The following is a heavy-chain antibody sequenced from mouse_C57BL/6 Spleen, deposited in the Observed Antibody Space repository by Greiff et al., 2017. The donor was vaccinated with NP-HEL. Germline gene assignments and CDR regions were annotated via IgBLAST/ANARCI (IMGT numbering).Heavy chain of an antibody. CDR2: IYPGDGDT. CDR1: GYAFSSSW. CDR3: ARVYYGNWYFDV. J-gene: IGHJ1*03. V-gene: IGHV1-82*01. D-gene: IGHD2-1*01. Sequence: VKLQESGPELVKPGASVKISCKASGYAFSSSWMNWVKQRPGKGLEWIGRIYPGDGDTNYNGKFKGKATLTADKSSSTAYMQLSSLTSEDSAVYFCARVYYGNWYFDVWGTGTTVTVSS.